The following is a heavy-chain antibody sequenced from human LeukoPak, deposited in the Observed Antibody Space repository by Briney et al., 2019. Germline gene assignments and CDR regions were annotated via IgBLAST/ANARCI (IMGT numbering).Heavy chain of an antibody. CDR2: LYYSGST. Sequence: SETLSLTCTVSGGSISSYDWSCIRQPPGKGLEWIGYLYYSGSTNYNPSLKSRVTISVDTSKNQLSLKLSSVTAADTAVYYCASHTSVGAIDFWGQGTLVTVSS. CDR3: ASHTSVGAIDF. J-gene: IGHJ4*02. CDR1: GGSISSYD. D-gene: IGHD1-26*01. V-gene: IGHV4-59*01.